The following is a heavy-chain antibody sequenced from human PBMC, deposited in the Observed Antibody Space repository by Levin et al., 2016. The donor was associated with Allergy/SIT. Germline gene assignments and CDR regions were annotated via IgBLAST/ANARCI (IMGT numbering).Heavy chain of an antibody. CDR2: MNPHTGGT. CDR1: GGTSSNYA. J-gene: IGHJ6*02. Sequence: ASVKVSCKASGGTSSNYAFSWVRQAPGQGLEWMGWMNPHTGGTNYAQRFQGRVTMTRDTSITTAYLELSSLRSDDTAVYYCARDARSATYPMDVWGRGTTVTVSS. CDR3: ARDARSATYPMDV. D-gene: IGHD3-10*01. V-gene: IGHV1-2*02.